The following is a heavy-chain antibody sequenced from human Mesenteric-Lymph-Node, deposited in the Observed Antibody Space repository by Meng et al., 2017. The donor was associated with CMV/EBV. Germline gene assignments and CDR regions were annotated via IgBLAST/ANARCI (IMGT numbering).Heavy chain of an antibody. Sequence: GSLRLSCAASGFTFSSYTMNWVRQPPGKGLEWIGSIYYSGSTYYNPSLKSRVTISVDTSKNQFSLKLSSVTAADTAVYYCARVDSSSVYYYYGMDVWGQGTTVTVSS. CDR2: IYYSGST. CDR3: ARVDSSSVYYYYGMDV. J-gene: IGHJ6*02. V-gene: IGHV4-39*07. CDR1: GFTFSSYT. D-gene: IGHD6-6*01.